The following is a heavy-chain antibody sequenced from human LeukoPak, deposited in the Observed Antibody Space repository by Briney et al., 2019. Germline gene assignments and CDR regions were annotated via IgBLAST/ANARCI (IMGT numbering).Heavy chain of an antibody. V-gene: IGHV4-4*02. CDR3: ARDASGDYGDYPFDY. D-gene: IGHD4-17*01. CDR1: GGSISSSNW. J-gene: IGHJ4*02. CDR2: IYHSGST. Sequence: SETLSLTCAVSGGSISSSNWWSWVRQPPGKGLEWIGEIYHSGSTNYNPSLKSRVTISVDKSKNQFSLKLSSVTAADTAVYYCARDASGDYGDYPFDYWGQGTLVTVSS.